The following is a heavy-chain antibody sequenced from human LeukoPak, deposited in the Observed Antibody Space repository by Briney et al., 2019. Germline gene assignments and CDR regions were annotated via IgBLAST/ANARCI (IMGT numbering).Heavy chain of an antibody. CDR1: GYTFTSYD. J-gene: IGHJ5*02. Sequence: ASVKVSCKASGYTFTSYDINWVRQATGQGLEWMGWMNPNSGNTGYAQKFQGRVTTTRNTSISTAYMELSSLRSEDTAVYYCARGPVAVAPFDPWGQGTLVTVSS. CDR2: MNPNSGNT. V-gene: IGHV1-8*01. D-gene: IGHD6-19*01. CDR3: ARGPVAVAPFDP.